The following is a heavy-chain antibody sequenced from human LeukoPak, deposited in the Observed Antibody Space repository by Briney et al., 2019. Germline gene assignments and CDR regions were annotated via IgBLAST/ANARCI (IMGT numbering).Heavy chain of an antibody. CDR1: GGSIINSNW. Sequence: SGTLSLTCAVSGGSIINSNWWSWVRQPPGKGLEWIGEINHSGSTNYNPSLKSRVTISVDTSKNQFSLKLSSVTAADTAVYYCASGGYSYGYTMAFDYWGQGTLVTVSS. D-gene: IGHD5-18*01. CDR2: INHSGST. J-gene: IGHJ4*02. V-gene: IGHV4-4*02. CDR3: ASGGYSYGYTMAFDY.